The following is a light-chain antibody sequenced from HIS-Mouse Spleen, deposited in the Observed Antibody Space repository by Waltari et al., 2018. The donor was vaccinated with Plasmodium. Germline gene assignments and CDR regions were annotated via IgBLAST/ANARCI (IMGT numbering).Light chain of an antibody. CDR3: CSYAGSYTYV. CDR2: DVS. CDR1: SSDVGGYTF. J-gene: IGLJ1*01. V-gene: IGLV2-11*01. Sequence: QSALTQPRSVSGSPGQSVTISCTGPSSDVGGYTFVCWYQQHQGKATKLMISDVSKRPSGVPDRFSGSKSGNTASLTISGLQAEDEADYYCCSYAGSYTYVFGTGTKVTVL.